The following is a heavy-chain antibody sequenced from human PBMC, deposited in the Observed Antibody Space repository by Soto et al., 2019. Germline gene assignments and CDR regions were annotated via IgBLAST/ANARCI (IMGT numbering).Heavy chain of an antibody. D-gene: IGHD6-13*01. J-gene: IGHJ4*02. CDR3: AKDQPGIAAAGNLSPPF. CDR1: GFTFSSYA. Sequence: EVQLLESGGGLVQPGGSLRLSCAASGFTFSSYAMSWVRQAPGKGLEWVSAISGSGGSTYYADSVKGRFTISRDNSKNTLYLQMNSLRAEDTAVYYCAKDQPGIAAAGNLSPPFWGQGTLVTVSS. CDR2: ISGSGGST. V-gene: IGHV3-23*01.